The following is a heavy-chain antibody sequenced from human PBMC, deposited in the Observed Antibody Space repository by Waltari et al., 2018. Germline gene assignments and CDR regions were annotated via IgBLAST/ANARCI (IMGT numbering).Heavy chain of an antibody. V-gene: IGHV4-39*01. CDR1: GGSLSSSSYY. J-gene: IGHJ4*02. Sequence: QLQLQESGPGLVKPSETPSLTCTVSGGSLSSSSYYWGWIRQPPGKGPAWIGSIYYIGGTYYNPSLKSRVTISVDTSKNQFALKLSSETAADTVVYYCARLSSNYFDYWGQGTLVTVSS. CDR2: IYYIGGT. CDR3: ARLSSNYFDY. D-gene: IGHD4-4*01.